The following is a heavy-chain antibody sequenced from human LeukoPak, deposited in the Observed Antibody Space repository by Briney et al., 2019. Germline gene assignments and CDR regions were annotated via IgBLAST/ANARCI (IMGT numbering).Heavy chain of an antibody. CDR2: IYYSGST. D-gene: IGHD4-17*01. J-gene: IGHJ4*02. CDR1: GGSISSYY. CDR3: ARAGYGDSDFDY. V-gene: IGHV4-59*08. Sequence: PSETLSLTCTVSGGSISSYYWSWIRQPPGKGLEWIGYIYYSGSTNYNPSLKSRVTISVDTSKNQFSLKLSSVTAADTAVYYCARAGYGDSDFDYWGQGTLVTVSS.